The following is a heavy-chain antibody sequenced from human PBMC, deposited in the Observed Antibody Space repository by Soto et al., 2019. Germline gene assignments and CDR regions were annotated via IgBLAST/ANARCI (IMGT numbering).Heavy chain of an antibody. CDR1: GFTFRSYW. J-gene: IGHJ4*02. CDR2: INQDASER. Sequence: EVQLVESGGGLVQPGGSLRLSCAASGFTFRSYWMSWVRQAPGQGLEWVANINQDASERKYVDSARGRFTISRDNAKNSLYLQVNSLRAEDTAVYYCTADMPYGDSHEYWGQGTLVTVSS. D-gene: IGHD4-17*01. CDR3: TADMPYGDSHEY. V-gene: IGHV3-7*03.